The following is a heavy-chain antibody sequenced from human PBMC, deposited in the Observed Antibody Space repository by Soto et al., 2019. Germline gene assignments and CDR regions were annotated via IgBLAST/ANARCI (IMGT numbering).Heavy chain of an antibody. Sequence: GGSLRLSCAASGFTFSSYSMSWVRQAPGKGLEWVSIISGNSVTIEYADSAKGRFTISRDNSKNMLYLQMGSLRAEDTAVYYCATGIGNPSYFAYWGQGTLVTVSS. CDR1: GFTFSSYS. D-gene: IGHD1-1*01. CDR3: ATGIGNPSYFAY. V-gene: IGHV3-23*01. CDR2: ISGNSVTI. J-gene: IGHJ4*02.